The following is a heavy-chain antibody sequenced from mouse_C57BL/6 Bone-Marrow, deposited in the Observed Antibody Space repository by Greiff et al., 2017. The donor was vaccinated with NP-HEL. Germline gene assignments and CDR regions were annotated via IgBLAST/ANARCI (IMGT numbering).Heavy chain of an antibody. J-gene: IGHJ4*01. CDR2: IRNKANGYTT. V-gene: IGHV7-3*01. CDR1: GFTFTDYY. Sequence: EVKLMESGGGLVQPGGSLSLSCAASGFTFTDYYMSWVRQPPGKALEWLGFIRNKANGYTTEYSASVKGRFTISRDNSQSILYLQMSALRAEDSATYYCARYNYYSNYGPYYYAMDYWGQGTSVTVSS. CDR3: ARYNYYSNYGPYYYAMDY. D-gene: IGHD2-5*01.